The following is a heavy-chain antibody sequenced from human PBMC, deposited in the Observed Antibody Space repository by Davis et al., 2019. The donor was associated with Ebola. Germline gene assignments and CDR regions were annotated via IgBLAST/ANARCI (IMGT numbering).Heavy chain of an antibody. J-gene: IGHJ4*02. V-gene: IGHV4-39*07. Sequence: MPSETLSLTCTVSGGSISSSSYYWGWIRQPPGKGLEWIGSIYYSGSTYYNPSLKSRVTISVDTSKNQFFLKLSSVTAADTAVYYCARGVGRDGSVWYSALWVLHDYWGQGTLVTVSS. D-gene: IGHD6-19*01. CDR2: IYYSGST. CDR3: ARGVGRDGSVWYSALWVLHDY. CDR1: GGSISSSSYY.